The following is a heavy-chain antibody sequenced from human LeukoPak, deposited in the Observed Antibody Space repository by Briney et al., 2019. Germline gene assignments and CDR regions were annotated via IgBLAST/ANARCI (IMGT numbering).Heavy chain of an antibody. J-gene: IGHJ6*04. CDR3: ARGRVAVAKHYYYYYGMDV. CDR2: ISYDGSNK. Sequence: PGSSLRLSCAASGFTFSSYAMHWVRQAPGKGLEWVAVISYDGSNKYYADSVKGRFTISRDNSKNTLYLRMNSLRAEDTAVYYCARGRVAVAKHYYYYYGMDVWGKGTTVTVSS. V-gene: IGHV3-30*04. D-gene: IGHD6-19*01. CDR1: GFTFSSYA.